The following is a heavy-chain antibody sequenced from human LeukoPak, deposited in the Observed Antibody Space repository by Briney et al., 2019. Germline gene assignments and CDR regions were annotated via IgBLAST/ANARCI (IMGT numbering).Heavy chain of an antibody. J-gene: IGHJ6*02. V-gene: IGHV4-39*07. Sequence: PSETLSLTCTVSGGSISSSSYYWGWIRQPPGKGLEWIGSIYYSGSTYYNPSLKSRVTISVDTSKNQFSLKLSSVTAADTAVYYCARGGCTNGVCDYYYYYGMDVWGQGTTVTVSS. CDR2: IYYSGST. D-gene: IGHD2-8*01. CDR3: ARGGCTNGVCDYYYYYGMDV. CDR1: GGSISSSSYY.